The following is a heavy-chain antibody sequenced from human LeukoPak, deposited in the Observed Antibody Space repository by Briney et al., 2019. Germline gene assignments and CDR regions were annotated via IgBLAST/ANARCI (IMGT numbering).Heavy chain of an antibody. CDR1: GFTFSSYA. V-gene: IGHV3-30-3*01. CDR3: AGPQVTTVMY. Sequence: GGSLRLSCAASGFTFSSYAMHWVRQAPGKGLEWVAVISYDGSNKYYADSVKGRFTISRDNSKNTLYLQMNSLRAEDTAVYYCAGPQVTTVMYWGQGTLVTVSS. CDR2: ISYDGSNK. D-gene: IGHD4-17*01. J-gene: IGHJ4*02.